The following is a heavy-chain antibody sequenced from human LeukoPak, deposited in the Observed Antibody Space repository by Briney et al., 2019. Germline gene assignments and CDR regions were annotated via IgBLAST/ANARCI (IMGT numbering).Heavy chain of an antibody. Sequence: SETLSLTCTVAGGSISSSSYYWGWIRQPPGKGLEWIGSIYYSGSTYYNPSLKSRVTISVDTSKNQFSLKLSSVTDADTAVYYCARRAQEWLAAYYFDYWGQGTLVTVSS. J-gene: IGHJ4*02. CDR2: IYYSGST. CDR3: ARRAQEWLAAYYFDY. V-gene: IGHV4-39*01. CDR1: GGSISSSSYY. D-gene: IGHD6-19*01.